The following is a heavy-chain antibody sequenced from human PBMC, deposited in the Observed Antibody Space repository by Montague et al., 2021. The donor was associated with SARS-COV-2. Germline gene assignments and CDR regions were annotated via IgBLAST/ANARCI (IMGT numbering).Heavy chain of an antibody. J-gene: IGHJ4*02. CDR3: ARTLRDICDS. CDR2: IDGSDYK. V-gene: IGHV2-70*01. CDR1: GFSRITTEEC. Sequence: PALAKPTQTLTLTCTSSGFSRITTEECVTWIRQSPGKALEWLALIDGSDYKYYNSSLKTRLTISKDTSKKQVILTMANMDPVDTGTYFCARTLRDICDSWGQGTLVTVSS.